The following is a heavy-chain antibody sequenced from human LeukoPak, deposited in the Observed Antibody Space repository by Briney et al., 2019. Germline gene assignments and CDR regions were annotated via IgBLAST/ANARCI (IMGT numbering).Heavy chain of an antibody. V-gene: IGHV4-4*07. Sequence: PSETLSLTCTVSGGSISSYYWSWIRQPAGNGLEWIGRIYTSGSTNYNPSLKSRVTMSVDTSKNQFSLKLSSVTAADTAVYYCARANREWELLGFDPWGQGTLVTVSS. CDR2: IYTSGST. CDR1: GGSISSYY. CDR3: ARANREWELLGFDP. D-gene: IGHD1-26*01. J-gene: IGHJ5*02.